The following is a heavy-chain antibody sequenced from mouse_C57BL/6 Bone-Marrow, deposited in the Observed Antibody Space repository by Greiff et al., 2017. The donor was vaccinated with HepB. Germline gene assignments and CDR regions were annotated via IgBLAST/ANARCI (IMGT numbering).Heavy chain of an antibody. CDR3: ARRGHYYAMDY. CDR1: GFTFSSYG. Sequence: DVHLVESGGDLVKPGGSLKLSCAASGFTFSSYGMSWVRQTPDKRLEWVATISSGGSYTYYPDSVKGRFTISRDNAKNTLYLQMSSLKSEDTAMYYCARRGHYYAMDYCGQGTSVTVSS. V-gene: IGHV5-6*01. J-gene: IGHJ4*01. D-gene: IGHD3-3*01. CDR2: ISSGGSYT.